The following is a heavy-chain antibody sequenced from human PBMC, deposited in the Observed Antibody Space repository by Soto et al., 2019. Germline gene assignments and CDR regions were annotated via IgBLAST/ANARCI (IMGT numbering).Heavy chain of an antibody. CDR2: FFYTGST. CDR3: SRSIDGYNSNPIDQ. V-gene: IGHV4-59*01. CDR1: TGSTNSFY. J-gene: IGHJ4*02. D-gene: IGHD5-12*01. Sequence: QVQLQVSGPGLVKPSATLSLSCTISTGSTNSFYWSWIRQPPGKGLEWIGYFFYTGSTNHNPSLKSRVTISLDMSSSQFSLSLSSVTAADTAMYYCSRSIDGYNSNPIDQWGQGLLVSVSS.